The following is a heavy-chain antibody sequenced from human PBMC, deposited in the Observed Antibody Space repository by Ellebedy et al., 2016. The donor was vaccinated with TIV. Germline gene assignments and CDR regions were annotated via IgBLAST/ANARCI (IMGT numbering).Heavy chain of an antibody. V-gene: IGHV3-9*01. CDR2: ISWNSGKI. J-gene: IGHJ6*02. CDR3: AKDFYSMPSACMDV. D-gene: IGHD2-21*01. CDR1: GFTFDDYG. Sequence: SLKISCAASGFTFDDYGMHWVRQAPGKGLEWVSGISWNSGKIGYADSVKGRFTISRDNAKNSLYLQMNSLRVEDTALYYCAKDFYSMPSACMDVWGQGTTVTVSS.